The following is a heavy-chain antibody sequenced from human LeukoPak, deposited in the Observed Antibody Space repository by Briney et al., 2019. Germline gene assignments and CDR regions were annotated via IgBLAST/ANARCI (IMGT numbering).Heavy chain of an antibody. V-gene: IGHV1-18*01. J-gene: IGHJ4*02. CDR1: GYTFTSYG. CDR2: ISAYNGNT. CDR3: ASAREPVECDY. Sequence: GASVKVSCKASGYTFTSYGISWVRQAPGQGLEWMGWISAYNGNTNYAQKFQGRVTMTTDTSTSTVYMELRSLRSDDTAVYYCASAREPVECDYWGQGTLVTVSS. D-gene: IGHD1-14*01.